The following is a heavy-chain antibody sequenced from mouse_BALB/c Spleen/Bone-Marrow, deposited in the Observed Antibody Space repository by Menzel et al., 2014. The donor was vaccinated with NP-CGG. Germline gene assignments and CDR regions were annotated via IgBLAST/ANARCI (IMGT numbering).Heavy chain of an antibody. CDR3: ARSPYDYAATDY. V-gene: IGHV5-17*02. Sequence: EVMLVESGGGLVQPGGSRKLSCAASGFTFSSFGMHWVRQAPEKGLEWVAYISSGSSTIYYADTVKGRFTISRDNPKNTLFLQMTSLRSEDTAMYYCARSPYDYAATDYWGQGTSVTVSS. CDR1: GFTFSSFG. J-gene: IGHJ4*01. CDR2: ISSGSSTI. D-gene: IGHD2-4*01.